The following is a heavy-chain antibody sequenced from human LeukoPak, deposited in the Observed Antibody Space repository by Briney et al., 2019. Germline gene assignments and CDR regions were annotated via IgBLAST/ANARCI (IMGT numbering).Heavy chain of an antibody. D-gene: IGHD4-17*01. CDR2: IYYSGST. CDR3: AIRSPLYGGNSFDY. J-gene: IGHJ4*02. Sequence: KGXXXXGYIYYSGSTNYNPSLKRRVTISVETSNNQFSLKLSSVTAADTAVYYCAIRSPLYGGNSFDYWGQGTLVTVSS. V-gene: IGHV4-59*01.